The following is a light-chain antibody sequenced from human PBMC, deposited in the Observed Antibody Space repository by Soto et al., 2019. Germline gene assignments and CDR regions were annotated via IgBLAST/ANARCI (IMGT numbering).Light chain of an antibody. J-gene: IGLJ3*02. CDR2: EAS. CDR3: CSFSGGATLV. V-gene: IGLV2-23*01. Sequence: QSALTQPASVSGSPGQSVTISCTGSTSDIGNYNLVSWYQHHPGKAPKLMLYEASKRPSGVSDRFSGSKSGNTASLTISGLQAEDDAADYCCSFSGGATLVFGGGTKVTVL. CDR1: TSDIGNYNL.